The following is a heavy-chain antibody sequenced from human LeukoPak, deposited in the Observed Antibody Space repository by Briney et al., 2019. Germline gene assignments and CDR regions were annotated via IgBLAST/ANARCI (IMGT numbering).Heavy chain of an antibody. CDR3: ARESYGSHFDY. Sequence: SETLSLTCTVSGGSISSSSYYWGWIRQPPGKGLEWIGSISYSGSTYYNPSLKSRVTISVDTSKNQFSLKLSSVTAADTAVYYCARESYGSHFDYWGQGTLVTVSS. V-gene: IGHV4-39*07. D-gene: IGHD5-18*01. J-gene: IGHJ4*02. CDR1: GGSISSSSYY. CDR2: ISYSGST.